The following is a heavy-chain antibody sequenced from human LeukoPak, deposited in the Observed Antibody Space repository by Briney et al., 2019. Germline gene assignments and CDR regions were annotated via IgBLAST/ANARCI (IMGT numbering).Heavy chain of an antibody. CDR2: IIPIFGTA. Sequence: GSSVKVSCKAPVGTFTSYAISWVRQAPGQGLEWMGGIIPIFGTANYAQKFQGRVTITADESTSTAYMELSSLRSEDTAVYYCARDKASHAFDIWGQGTMVTVSS. CDR1: VGTFTSYA. J-gene: IGHJ3*02. V-gene: IGHV1-69*01. CDR3: ARDKASHAFDI.